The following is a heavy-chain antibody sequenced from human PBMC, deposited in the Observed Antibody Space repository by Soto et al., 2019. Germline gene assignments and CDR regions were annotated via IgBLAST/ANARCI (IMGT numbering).Heavy chain of an antibody. J-gene: IGHJ4*02. V-gene: IGHV4-38-2*01. CDR3: ARTHSGSYYSVFNY. Sequence: SETLSLTCVVSNFSISSGYYRGWIRQSPGKGLEWIASIYRSGTTSYNPSLKSRVTISVDPSKNQFSLMLTAVTAADTAVYYCARTHSGSYYSVFNYWGRGSLVTVSS. D-gene: IGHD1-26*01. CDR2: IYRSGTT. CDR1: NFSISSGYY.